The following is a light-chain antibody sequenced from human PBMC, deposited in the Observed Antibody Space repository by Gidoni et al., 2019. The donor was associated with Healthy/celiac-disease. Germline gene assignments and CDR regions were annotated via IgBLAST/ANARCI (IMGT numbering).Light chain of an antibody. V-gene: IGKV3-15*01. J-gene: IGKJ1*01. Sequence: ILLTHSPATLSVSPGERATLSCRASQSVSSNLAWYQQKPGQTPRLLIDGASTRATGIPARFSGSGSGKEFTLTISSLQSEDLAVYYCQQYNNWPRTFXQXTKVEIK. CDR1: QSVSSN. CDR2: GAS. CDR3: QQYNNWPRT.